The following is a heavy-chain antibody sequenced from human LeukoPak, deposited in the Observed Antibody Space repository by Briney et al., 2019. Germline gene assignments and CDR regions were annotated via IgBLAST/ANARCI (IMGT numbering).Heavy chain of an antibody. D-gene: IGHD3-22*01. J-gene: IGHJ4*02. CDR1: GYTFTGYY. CDR2: INPNSGGT. V-gene: IGHV1-2*02. CDR3: ARGPPSIVVVITTWDFDS. Sequence: ASVKVSCKAAGYTFTGYYIHWVRQAPGQGLEWMGWINPNSGGTNYAQKFQGRVTMTRDTSISTAHMELRRLRSDDRAVYYCARGPPSIVVVITTWDFDSWGQGTLVTVSS.